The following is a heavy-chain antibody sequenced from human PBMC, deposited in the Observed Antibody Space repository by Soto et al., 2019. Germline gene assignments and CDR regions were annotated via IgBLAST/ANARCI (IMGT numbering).Heavy chain of an antibody. V-gene: IGHV1-18*04. CDR1: GYAFTDYG. CDR2: ISAYNGNT. J-gene: IGHJ4*02. D-gene: IGHD6-6*01. Sequence: ASVKVSCKASGYAFTDYGISWVRQAPGQGLEWIGWISAYNGNTNYAQKFQGRVTVTTDTSTTTAYMEVRNLRSDDTAVYYCARDHRYSSSFFDYWSQGTLVT. CDR3: ARDHRYSSSFFDY.